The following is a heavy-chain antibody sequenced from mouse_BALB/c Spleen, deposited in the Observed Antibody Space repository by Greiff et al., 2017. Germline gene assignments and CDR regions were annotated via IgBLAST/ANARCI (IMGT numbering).Heavy chain of an antibody. D-gene: IGHD3-1*01. CDR2: IRNKANGYTT. J-gene: IGHJ4*01. CDR3: ARGRGRAYAMDY. CDR1: GFTFTDYY. V-gene: IGHV7-3*02. Sequence: EVQGVESGGGLVQPGGSLRLSCASSGFTFTDYYMSWVRQPPGKALEWLGFIRNKANGYTTEYSASVKGRFTISRDNSQSILYLQMNTLRADDSATYNCARGRGRAYAMDYWGQGTSVTVSA.